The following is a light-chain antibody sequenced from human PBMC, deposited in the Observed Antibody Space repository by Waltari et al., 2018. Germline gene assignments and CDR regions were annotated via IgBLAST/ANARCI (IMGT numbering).Light chain of an antibody. CDR1: QDISNY. CDR3: QQFESYPRT. V-gene: IGKV1-9*01. CDR2: AAS. Sequence: DILLTQSPSFLSASVGDRISITCRASQDISNYLAWLQQKPGKAPKVLIYAASSLQSGVPARFSGSGSGAGFTLTISSLQPEDFATYYCQQFESYPRTFGPGTAVDIK. J-gene: IGKJ3*01.